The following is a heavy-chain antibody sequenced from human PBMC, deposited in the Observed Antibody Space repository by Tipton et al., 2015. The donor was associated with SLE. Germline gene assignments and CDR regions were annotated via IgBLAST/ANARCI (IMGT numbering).Heavy chain of an antibody. D-gene: IGHD4-11*01. J-gene: IGHJ5*02. V-gene: IGHV4-39*07. Sequence: TLSLTCTVSGASVGHSSYYWGWIRQPPGKGLEWIGSILYNGVTSYNPSLKSRITISLDTSKTQFSLKLTSMTAADTAVYYCARYTVGTMEDPWGQGILATVSS. CDR2: ILYNGVT. CDR3: ARYTVGTMEDP. CDR1: GASVGHSSYY.